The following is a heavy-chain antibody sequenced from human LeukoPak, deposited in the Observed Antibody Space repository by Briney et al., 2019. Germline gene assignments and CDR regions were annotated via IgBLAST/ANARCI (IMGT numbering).Heavy chain of an antibody. CDR3: ARATANYDFWSGLSAYYGLDV. V-gene: IGHV3-66*01. J-gene: IGHJ6*02. Sequence: PGGSLRLSCAASGFTVSSNYMNWVRQAPGNGLEWVSVIHSGGDTHYAGSVKGRFTISRDNSKNTLYLQMNSLRAEDTAVYYCARATANYDFWSGLSAYYGLDVWGQGTTVTVPS. D-gene: IGHD3-3*01. CDR1: GFTVSSNY. CDR2: IHSGGDT.